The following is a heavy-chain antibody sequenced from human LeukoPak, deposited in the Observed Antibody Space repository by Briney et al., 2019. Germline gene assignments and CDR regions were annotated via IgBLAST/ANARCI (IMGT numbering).Heavy chain of an antibody. CDR3: ATDGTGTTRGFDY. CDR1: GYTLTELS. Sequence: ASVKVSCKVSGYTLTELSMHWVRQAPGKGLEWMGGFDPEDGETIYAQKFQGRVTITKDTSTDTAYMELSSLRSEDTAVYYCATDGTGTTRGFDYWGQGTLVTVSS. CDR2: FDPEDGET. V-gene: IGHV1-24*01. J-gene: IGHJ4*02. D-gene: IGHD1-1*01.